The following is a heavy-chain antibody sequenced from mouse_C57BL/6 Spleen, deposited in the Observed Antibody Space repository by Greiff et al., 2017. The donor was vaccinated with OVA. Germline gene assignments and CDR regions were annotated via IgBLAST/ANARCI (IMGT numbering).Heavy chain of an antibody. V-gene: IGHV1-69*01. J-gene: IGHJ2*01. Sequence: VKLQQPGAELVMPGASVKLSCKASGYTFTSYWMHWVKQRPGQGLEWIGEIDPSDSYTNYNQKFKGKSTLTVDKSSSPAYMQLSSLTSEDSAVYYCARGGLGRESLFVYWGQGTTLTDSS. D-gene: IGHD4-1*01. CDR1: GYTFTSYW. CDR3: ARGGLGRESLFVY. CDR2: IDPSDSYT.